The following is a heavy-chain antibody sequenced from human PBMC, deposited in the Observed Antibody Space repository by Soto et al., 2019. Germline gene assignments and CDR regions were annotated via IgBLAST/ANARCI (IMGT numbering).Heavy chain of an antibody. CDR1: GYSFTDYG. CDR3: ARERGNYMYFDY. V-gene: IGHV1-18*01. CDR2: VNTYKGNT. D-gene: IGHD1-7*01. J-gene: IGHJ4*02. Sequence: QVQLVQSGAEVKKPGASVKVSCKASGYSFTDYGFTWVRQAPGQGLERMGWVNTYKGNTNYAQKFQGRVTMTTDTSTSTAYMELRGLRSDDTALYYCARERGNYMYFDYWGQGTLVTVSS.